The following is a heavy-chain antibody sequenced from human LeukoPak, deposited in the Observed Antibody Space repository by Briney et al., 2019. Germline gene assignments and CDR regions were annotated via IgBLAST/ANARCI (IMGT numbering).Heavy chain of an antibody. V-gene: IGHV4-59*01. J-gene: IGHJ4*02. Sequence: PSETLSLTCSVSGDSISTYHWNWIRKTPGKGLEWIGYMQSTGNSNYNPSLKSRVNIFVDTSKNQFALNLRSVTAADTAVYYCARDRRHSYGRYFDPWGQGMLVTVSS. CDR2: MQSTGNS. CDR1: GDSISTYH. D-gene: IGHD5-18*01. CDR3: ARDRRHSYGRYFDP.